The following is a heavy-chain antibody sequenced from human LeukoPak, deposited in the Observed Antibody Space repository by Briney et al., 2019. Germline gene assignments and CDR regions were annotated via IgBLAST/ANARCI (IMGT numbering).Heavy chain of an antibody. CDR2: ISSNGGST. J-gene: IGHJ4*02. Sequence: GGSLRLSCSASGFTFSSYVMHWVRQAPGKGLEYVSAISSNGGSTYYADSVKGRFTISRDNSKNTLYLQMSSLRAEDTAVYYCVKDSVRIAVAGLFDYWGQGTLVTASS. CDR1: GFTFSSYV. CDR3: VKDSVRIAVAGLFDY. D-gene: IGHD6-19*01. V-gene: IGHV3-64D*06.